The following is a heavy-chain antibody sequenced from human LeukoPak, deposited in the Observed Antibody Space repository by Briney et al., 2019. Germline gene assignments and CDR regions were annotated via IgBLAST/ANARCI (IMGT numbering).Heavy chain of an antibody. CDR3: AKDSWYYGSGSHPAGIDY. CDR2: ICSSSNII. J-gene: IGHJ4*02. CDR1: GFTFSNYN. D-gene: IGHD3-10*01. Sequence: GGSLRLSCAASGFTFSNYNMNWLRHPPGKGLQWVSYICSSSNIIYSAHSVKGRLTISRDNAKISLYLQMNSLRAEDTAVYYCAKDSWYYGSGSHPAGIDYWGQGTLVTVSS. V-gene: IGHV3-48*01.